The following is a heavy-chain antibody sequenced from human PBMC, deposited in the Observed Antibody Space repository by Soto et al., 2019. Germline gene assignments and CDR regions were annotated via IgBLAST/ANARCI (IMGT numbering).Heavy chain of an antibody. J-gene: IGHJ5*02. CDR1: GCTFTSCK. V-gene: IGHV1-46*03. D-gene: IGHD6-13*01. CDR3: ARELVEGYSSSWFDP. Sequence: ASAKDTRKASGCTFTSCKMHWVREEQGQGIEWMGIINPSGGSTSYAQKFQGRVTMTRDTSTSTVYMELSSLRSEDTAVYYCARELVEGYSSSWFDPWGQGTLVTVS. CDR2: INPSGGST.